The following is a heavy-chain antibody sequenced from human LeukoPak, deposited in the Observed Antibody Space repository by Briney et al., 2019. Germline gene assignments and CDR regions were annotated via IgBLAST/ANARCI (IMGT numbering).Heavy chain of an antibody. J-gene: IGHJ5*02. CDR2: LYYDGRT. D-gene: IGHD1-26*01. CDR3: ARRRGKWDVNWFDP. CDR1: GFTFSSYA. Sequence: GSLRLSCAASGFTFSSYAMSWVRQPPGKGLEWIGSLYYDGRTYYNPSLESRLTIPVDTSNNQFSVKLTSVTATDTAVYYCARRRGKWDVNWFDPWGQGTLVTVSS. V-gene: IGHV4-39*01.